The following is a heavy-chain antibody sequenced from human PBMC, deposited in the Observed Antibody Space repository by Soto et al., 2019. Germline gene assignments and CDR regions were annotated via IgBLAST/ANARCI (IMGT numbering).Heavy chain of an antibody. D-gene: IGHD6-25*01. Sequence: PGGGLGLSCAAPGFTLCSPAMSWGRPGPGKGLEWVSAISGSGGSTYYADSVKGRLTISRDNSKNTLYVQMNSLRAEDTAVYYCARGGPFRAHGFDIWAQRTMVTVSS. CDR2: ISGSGGST. V-gene: IGHV3-23*01. J-gene: IGHJ3*02. CDR1: GFTLCSPA. CDR3: ARGGPFRAHGFDI.